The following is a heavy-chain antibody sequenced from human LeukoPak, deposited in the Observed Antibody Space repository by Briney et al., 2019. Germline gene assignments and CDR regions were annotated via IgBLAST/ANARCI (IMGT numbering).Heavy chain of an antibody. V-gene: IGHV1-69*04. Sequence: SVKVSCKASGGTFSSNAISWARQAPGQGLEWMGRIIPILGIANYAQKFQGRVTITADKSTSTAYMELSSLRSEDTAVYYCARDRGLGDRAPIDYWGQGTLVTVSS. D-gene: IGHD2-21*01. CDR1: GGTFSSNA. CDR2: IIPILGIA. CDR3: ARDRGLGDRAPIDY. J-gene: IGHJ4*02.